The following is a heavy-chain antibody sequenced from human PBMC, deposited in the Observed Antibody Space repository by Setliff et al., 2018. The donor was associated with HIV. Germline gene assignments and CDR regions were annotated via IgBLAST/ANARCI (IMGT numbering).Heavy chain of an antibody. CDR2: VYYSGST. CDR1: GYSVTSDYY. Sequence: TLSLTCVVSGYSVTSDYYWGWIRQSPGKGLEWIGSVYYSGSTYHNPSLKSRITISIDTSKDHFSLHLTSVTAADTAIYYCARVDTMLLFFDLWGQGTVVTVSS. J-gene: IGHJ4*02. V-gene: IGHV4-38-2*01. D-gene: IGHD3-10*02. CDR3: ARVDTMLLFFDL.